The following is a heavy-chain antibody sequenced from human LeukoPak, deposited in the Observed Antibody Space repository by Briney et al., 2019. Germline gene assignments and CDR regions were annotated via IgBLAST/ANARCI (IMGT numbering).Heavy chain of an antibody. CDR2: ISAYYGNT. D-gene: IGHD6-6*01. Sequence: ASVKVSCKASGYTFTSYGISWVRQAPGQGLEWMGWISAYYGNTNYAQKLQGRVTMTTDTSTSTAYMELRSLRSDDTAVYYCARVSIPYSSSSEFDYWGQGTLVTVSS. CDR3: ARVSIPYSSSSEFDY. V-gene: IGHV1-18*01. CDR1: GYTFTSYG. J-gene: IGHJ4*02.